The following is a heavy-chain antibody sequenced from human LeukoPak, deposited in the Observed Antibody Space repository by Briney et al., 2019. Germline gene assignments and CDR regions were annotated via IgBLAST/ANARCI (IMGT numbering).Heavy chain of an antibody. Sequence: PGGSLRLSCAASGFTFDDYAMHWVRQAPGKGLEWVSGICWNSGSIGYADSVKGRFTISRDNAKNSLYLQMNSLRAEDTAVYYCARDPYSGSYSAYYYYYMDVWSKGTTVTVSS. J-gene: IGHJ6*03. D-gene: IGHD1-26*01. CDR1: GFTFDDYA. CDR3: ARDPYSGSYSAYYYYYMDV. CDR2: ICWNSGSI. V-gene: IGHV3-9*01.